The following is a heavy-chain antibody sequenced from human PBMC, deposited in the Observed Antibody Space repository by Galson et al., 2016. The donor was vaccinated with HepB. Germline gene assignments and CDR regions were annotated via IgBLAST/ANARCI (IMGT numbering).Heavy chain of an antibody. CDR3: AREGGYGWEAYYGMDV. CDR1: GYTFTSYD. J-gene: IGHJ6*02. V-gene: IGHV1-8*01. D-gene: IGHD5-18*01. Sequence: SVKVSCKASGYTFTSYDINWVRQATGQGLEWMGWMNPNSGNTGYAQKFQGRVTMTRNTSISTAYMELSSLRSEDTAVYYCAREGGYGWEAYYGMDVWGQGTTVTVSS. CDR2: MNPNSGNT.